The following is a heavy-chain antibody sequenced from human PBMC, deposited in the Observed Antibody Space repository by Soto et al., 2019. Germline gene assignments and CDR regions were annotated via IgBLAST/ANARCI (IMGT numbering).Heavy chain of an antibody. CDR3: AKVRYSSPMGYYYGMDV. D-gene: IGHD6-19*01. CDR2: IIPIFGTA. V-gene: IGHV1-69*01. J-gene: IGHJ6*02. Sequence: QAQLEQSGGEVKKPGSSVKVSCKASRVAFSKFIVTWVRQAPGLGLEWVGGIIPIFGTANYAQKFQGRVTITADEYTSTSYMGVNNRRSEDTAVYYCAKVRYSSPMGYYYGMDVWGPGTTVTVSS. CDR1: RVAFSKFI.